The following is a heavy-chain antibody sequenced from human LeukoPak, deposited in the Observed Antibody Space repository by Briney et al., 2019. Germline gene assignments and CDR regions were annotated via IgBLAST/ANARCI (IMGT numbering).Heavy chain of an antibody. CDR2: IRSKAYGGTT. CDR3: TRASQIQLWLQAIDY. Sequence: GGSLRLSCTASGFTFGDYAMSWFRQAPGKGLEWVGFIRSKAYGGTTEYAASVKGRFTISRDDSKSIAYLQMNSLKTEDTAVYYCTRASQIQLWLQAIDYWGQGTLVTVSS. J-gene: IGHJ4*02. CDR1: GFTFGDYA. D-gene: IGHD5-18*01. V-gene: IGHV3-49*03.